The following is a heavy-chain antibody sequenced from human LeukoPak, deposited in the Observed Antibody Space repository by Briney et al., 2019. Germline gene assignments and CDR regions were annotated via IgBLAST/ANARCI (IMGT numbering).Heavy chain of an antibody. Sequence: ASVTVSCKASGYTFIGYDMHWVRQAPGQGLEWMGWINPNSGGTNYAQKFQGRVTMTRDTSISTAYMELSRLRSDDTAVYYCARGLWGTYYFDYWGQGTLVTVSS. CDR2: INPNSGGT. CDR3: ARGLWGTYYFDY. CDR1: GYTFIGYD. J-gene: IGHJ4*02. D-gene: IGHD3-16*01. V-gene: IGHV1-2*02.